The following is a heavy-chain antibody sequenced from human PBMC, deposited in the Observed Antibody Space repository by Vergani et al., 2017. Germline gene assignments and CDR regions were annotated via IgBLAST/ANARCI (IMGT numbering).Heavy chain of an antibody. V-gene: IGHV1-69*01. J-gene: IGHJ5*02. CDR1: GGTFSSYA. Sequence: QVQLVQSGAEVKKPGSSVKVSCKASGGTFSSYAISWVRQAPGQGLEWMGGIIPIFGTANYAQKFQGRVTITADESTRTAYMELSSLRSEDTAVYYCARDRAIFGVVTINWFDPWGQGTLVTVSS. CDR3: ARDRAIFGVVTINWFDP. CDR2: IIPIFGTA. D-gene: IGHD3-3*01.